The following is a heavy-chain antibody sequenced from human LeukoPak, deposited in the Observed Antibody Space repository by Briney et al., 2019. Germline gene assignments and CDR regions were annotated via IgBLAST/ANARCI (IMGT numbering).Heavy chain of an antibody. Sequence: SQTLSLTCTVSGGSITSGSYYWSWIRQPAGKGLEWIGRVYTSGSTNYSPSLKSRATISVDTSKNQFSLKLSSVTAADTAVYYCARVTSSWYGDYYYYG. J-gene: IGHJ6*01. CDR2: VYTSGST. CDR1: GGSITSGSYY. CDR3: ARVTSSWYGDYYYYG. V-gene: IGHV4-61*02. D-gene: IGHD6-13*01.